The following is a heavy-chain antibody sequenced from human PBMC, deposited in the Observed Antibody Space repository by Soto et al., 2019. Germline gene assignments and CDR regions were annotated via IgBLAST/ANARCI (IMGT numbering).Heavy chain of an antibody. J-gene: IGHJ4*02. Sequence: GGSLRLSCAASGFSVTTNYMSWVRQAPGKGLEWVSLIYSGGSTYYADSVKGRFTISRDSSKNTLYLQMNSLRIEDTAVYYCASPLYTYGYYALAFWGQGALVTVSS. CDR1: GFSVTTNY. D-gene: IGHD5-18*01. CDR3: ASPLYTYGYYALAF. CDR2: IYSGGST. V-gene: IGHV3-53*01.